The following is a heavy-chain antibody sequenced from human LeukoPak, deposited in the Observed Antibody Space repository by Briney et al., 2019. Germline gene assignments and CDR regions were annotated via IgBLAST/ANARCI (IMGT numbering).Heavy chain of an antibody. J-gene: IGHJ4*02. D-gene: IGHD6-13*01. V-gene: IGHV4-38-2*02. CDR3: VRDMGSSTSKN. CDR2: LYHSEST. CDR1: GYSISSGYY. Sequence: SETLSLTCTVSGYSISSGYYWGWIRQPPGKGLEWIGSLYHSESTYYNPSLKNRITISEDTSKNHFSLKLSSVTAADTAVYYCVRDMGSSTSKNWGQGTLVTVSS.